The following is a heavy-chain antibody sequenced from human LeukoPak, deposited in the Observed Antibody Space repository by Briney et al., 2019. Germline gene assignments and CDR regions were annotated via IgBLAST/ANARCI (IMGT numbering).Heavy chain of an antibody. D-gene: IGHD1-14*01. CDR2: IYYSGST. CDR3: AKRTYFDL. J-gene: IGHJ2*01. CDR1: GFSISNYY. V-gene: IGHV4-59*08. Sequence: PSGTLCLTCTASGFSISNYYWSWVRQPPGKGLEWIGYIYYSGSTTYDPSLKSRVTISVETSKNQSSLKLSSLTAADTAVYYCAKRTYFDLWGGGTLVTVPS.